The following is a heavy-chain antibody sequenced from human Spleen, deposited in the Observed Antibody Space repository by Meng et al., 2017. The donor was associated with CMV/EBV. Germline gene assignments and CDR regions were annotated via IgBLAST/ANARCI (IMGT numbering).Heavy chain of an antibody. Sequence: GESLKISCAASGFTFSSYAMNWVRQAPGKGLEWVSALSTSGDSTYYADSVKGRFTISRDNSKNTLYLQMNSLRAEDTALYYCAKDRAAAGYYYGMDVWGQGTTVTVSS. CDR2: LSTSGDST. CDR3: AKDRAAAGYYYGMDV. V-gene: IGHV3-23*01. CDR1: GFTFSSYA. D-gene: IGHD6-13*01. J-gene: IGHJ6*02.